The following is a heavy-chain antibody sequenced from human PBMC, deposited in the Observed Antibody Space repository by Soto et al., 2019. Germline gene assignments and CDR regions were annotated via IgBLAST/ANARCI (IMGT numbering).Heavy chain of an antibody. J-gene: IGHJ6*02. CDR1: GGSISSSSFY. Sequence: QLQLQESGPGLVKPSETLSLTCSVSGGSISSSSFYWGWIRQPPGKGPEWIGSVFYTGKTYHNPSLKTRVPISVDTPENQFALSLSSVTAADTAMYYCARHFATTEASYYGMDVWGHGTTVTASS. CDR3: ARHFATTEASYYGMDV. D-gene: IGHD4-4*01. V-gene: IGHV4-39*01. CDR2: VFYTGKT.